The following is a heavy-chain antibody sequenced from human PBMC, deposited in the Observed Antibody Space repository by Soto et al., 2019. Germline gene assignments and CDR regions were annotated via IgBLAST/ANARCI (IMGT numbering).Heavy chain of an antibody. CDR2: ISWNSGSI. V-gene: IGHV3-9*01. J-gene: IGHJ4*02. Sequence: GGSLRLSCAASGFTFDDYAMHWVRQAPGKGLEWVSGISWNSGSIGYADSVKGRFTISRDNAKNSLYLQMNSLRAEDTALYYCAKALKTYIVVVPAAFDYWGQGTLVTVSS. CDR1: GFTFDDYA. CDR3: AKALKTYIVVVPAAFDY. D-gene: IGHD2-2*01.